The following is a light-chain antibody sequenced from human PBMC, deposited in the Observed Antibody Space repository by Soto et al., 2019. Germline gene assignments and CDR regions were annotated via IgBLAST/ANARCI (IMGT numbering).Light chain of an antibody. J-gene: IGKJ4*01. CDR1: ESVSSSY. V-gene: IGKV3-20*01. CDR3: QQYGYLVT. Sequence: EIVLTQSPGTLSLSPGERATLSCRASESVSSSYLAWYQQKPGQAPRLLIFGASSRATGTPDRFSGSGSGTDFTLTINSLQSEDFAVYYCQQYGYLVTFGGGTKVDI. CDR2: GAS.